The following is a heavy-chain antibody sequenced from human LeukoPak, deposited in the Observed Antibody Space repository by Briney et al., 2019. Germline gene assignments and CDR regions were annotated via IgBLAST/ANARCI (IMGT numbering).Heavy chain of an antibody. CDR1: GYTFTGYY. Sequence: GASVEVSCKASGYTFTGYYMHWVRQAPGQGLEWMGWINPNSGGTNYAQKFQGRVTMTRDTSISTAYMELSRLRSDDTAVYYCARDRDGSGWWLPFDYWGQGTLVTVSS. CDR3: ARDRDGSGWWLPFDY. D-gene: IGHD5-12*01. V-gene: IGHV1-2*02. J-gene: IGHJ4*02. CDR2: INPNSGGT.